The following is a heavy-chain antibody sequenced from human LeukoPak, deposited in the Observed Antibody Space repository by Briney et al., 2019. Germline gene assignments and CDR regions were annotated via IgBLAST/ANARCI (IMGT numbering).Heavy chain of an antibody. CDR1: GLIVSGDY. V-gene: IGHV3-66*01. CDR2: IYSGGTT. Sequence: TGGSLRLSCAASGLIVSGDYITWVRQAPGKGLEWVSVIYSGGTTYYADSVRGRFTISGDNSKNIWYLQMNSLRAEDTAVYYCARASSDGVVPAATSFDCWGQGTLVTVSS. D-gene: IGHD2-2*01. J-gene: IGHJ4*02. CDR3: ARASSDGVVPAATSFDC.